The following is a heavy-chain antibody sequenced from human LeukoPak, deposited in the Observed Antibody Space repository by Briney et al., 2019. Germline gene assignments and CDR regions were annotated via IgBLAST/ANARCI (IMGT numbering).Heavy chain of an antibody. Sequence: ASVKVSCKASGYTFTGYYMHWVRQAPGQGLEWMGRINPNSGGTNYAQKFQGRVTMTRDTSISTAYMELGRLRSDDTAVYYCARDSHYYYDSSGYHDYWGQGTLVTVSS. V-gene: IGHV1-2*06. CDR1: GYTFTGYY. CDR3: ARDSHYYYDSSGYHDY. J-gene: IGHJ4*02. D-gene: IGHD3-22*01. CDR2: INPNSGGT.